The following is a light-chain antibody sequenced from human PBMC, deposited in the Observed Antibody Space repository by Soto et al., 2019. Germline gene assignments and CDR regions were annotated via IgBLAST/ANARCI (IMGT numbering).Light chain of an antibody. CDR1: SGDIGSYDY. CDR3: YSYTTSSTWV. Sequence: QSVLTQPASVSGSPGQSITISCTGTSGDIGSYDYVSWYQQHPGKAPKLMIYEVNNRPSGVSNRFSGSKSGNTASLTISGLQAEDEADYYCYSYTTSSTWVFGGGTKLTVL. V-gene: IGLV2-14*01. J-gene: IGLJ3*02. CDR2: EVN.